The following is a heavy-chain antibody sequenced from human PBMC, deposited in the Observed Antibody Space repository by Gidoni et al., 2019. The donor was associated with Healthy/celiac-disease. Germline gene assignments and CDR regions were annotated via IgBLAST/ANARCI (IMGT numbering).Heavy chain of an antibody. J-gene: IGHJ4*02. CDR1: GFTCSSYA. CDR2: ISGSGGST. Sequence: EVQLLESGGGLVQPGGSLRLSRAASGFTCSSYAMSWVRQAPGKGLEWVSAISGSGGSTYYADSVKVRFTISRDNSKNTLYLQMNSLRAEDTAVYYCAKGSKGWTLWFGELLPFFDYWGQGTLVTVSS. D-gene: IGHD3-10*01. CDR3: AKGSKGWTLWFGELLPFFDY. V-gene: IGHV3-23*01.